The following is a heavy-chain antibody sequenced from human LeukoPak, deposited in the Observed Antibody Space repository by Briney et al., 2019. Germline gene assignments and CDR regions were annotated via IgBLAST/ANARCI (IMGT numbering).Heavy chain of an antibody. Sequence: PGRSLRLSCAASGFTFDDYAMHWVRQAPGKGLEWVSGISWNSGSIGYADSVKGRFTISRDNAKNSLYLQMNSLRAEDTALYFCAKDAVVRGVRPYCFDYWGLGTLVTVSS. D-gene: IGHD3-10*01. CDR3: AKDAVVRGVRPYCFDY. CDR2: ISWNSGSI. CDR1: GFTFDDYA. V-gene: IGHV3-9*01. J-gene: IGHJ4*02.